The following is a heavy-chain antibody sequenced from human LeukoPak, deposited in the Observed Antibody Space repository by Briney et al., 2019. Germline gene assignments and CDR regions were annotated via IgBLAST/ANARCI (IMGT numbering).Heavy chain of an antibody. Sequence: SQTLSLTCAVSGGSISSGGYSWSWIRQPPGKGLEWIGYIYHSGSTYYNPSLKSRVTISVDRSKNQFSLKLSSVTAADTAVYYCATQSAAGRHFQYWGQGTLVTVSS. CDR2: IYHSGST. CDR1: GGSISSGGYS. CDR3: ATQSAAGRHFQY. D-gene: IGHD6-13*01. V-gene: IGHV4-30-2*01. J-gene: IGHJ1*01.